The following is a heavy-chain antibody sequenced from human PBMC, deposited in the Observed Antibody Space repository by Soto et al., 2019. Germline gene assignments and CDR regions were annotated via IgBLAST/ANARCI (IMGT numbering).Heavy chain of an antibody. D-gene: IGHD1-26*01. CDR2: ISAYNGNT. CDR3: AREEGSGSYYAFDP. V-gene: IGHV1-18*04. CDR1: GYTFTSYG. J-gene: IGHJ5*02. Sequence: ASVKVSCKASGYTFTSYGISWARQAPGQGLEWMGWISAYNGNTNYAQKLQGRVTMTTDTSTSTAYMELRSLRSDDTAVYYCAREEGSGSYYAFDPWGQGTLVTVSS.